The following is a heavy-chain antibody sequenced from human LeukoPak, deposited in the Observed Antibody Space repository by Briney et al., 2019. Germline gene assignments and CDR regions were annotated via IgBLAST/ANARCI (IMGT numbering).Heavy chain of an antibody. Sequence: GGSLRLSCAASGFTFSTYWMHWVRQAPGKGLVWVSRINGDGSTTTYADSVKGRFTISRDNAMNTLNLQMNSLRAEDTAVYYCVRGYTVGWYLFGDYWGQGALVTVSS. CDR1: GFTFSTYW. CDR2: INGDGSTT. J-gene: IGHJ4*02. D-gene: IGHD6-19*01. V-gene: IGHV3-74*03. CDR3: VRGYTVGWYLFGDY.